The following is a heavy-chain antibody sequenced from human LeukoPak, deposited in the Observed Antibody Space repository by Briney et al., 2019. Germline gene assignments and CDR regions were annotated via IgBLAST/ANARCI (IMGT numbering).Heavy chain of an antibody. V-gene: IGHV3-21*04. J-gene: IGHJ4*02. D-gene: IGHD3-22*01. CDR1: GFTFSSYS. CDR3: AKVLDSSGYYYESGY. Sequence: PGGSLRLSCAASGFTFSSYSMNWVRQAPGKGLEWVSSISGSSSYIYYADSVKGRFTISRDNSKNTLYLQMNSLRAEDTAVYYCAKVLDSSGYYYESGYWGQGTLVTVSS. CDR2: ISGSSSYI.